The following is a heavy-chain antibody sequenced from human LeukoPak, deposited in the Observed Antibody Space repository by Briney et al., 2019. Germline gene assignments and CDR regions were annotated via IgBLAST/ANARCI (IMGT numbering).Heavy chain of an antibody. CDR3: AREGPYSSGWLLDY. CDR1: GGTFSSYA. D-gene: IGHD6-19*01. J-gene: IGHJ4*02. V-gene: IGHV1-69*01. CDR2: IIPISGTA. Sequence: SVKVSCKASGGTFSSYATSWVRQAPGQGPEWMGGIIPISGTANYAQKFQGRVTITADESTSTAYMELSSLRSEDTAVYYCAREGPYSSGWLLDYWGQGTLVTVSS.